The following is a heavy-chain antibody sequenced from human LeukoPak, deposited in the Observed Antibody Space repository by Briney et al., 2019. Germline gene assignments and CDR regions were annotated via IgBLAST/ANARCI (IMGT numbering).Heavy chain of an antibody. CDR1: GFTFRDDW. Sequence: GGFLRLSCAGSGFTFRDDWMSWVRQAPGKGLEWVANIKQEGNEKNYLDSVKGRFTISRDNARNSLYLQMNRLRADDTAVYYCARDGGGPLDWGQGTLVTVSS. D-gene: IGHD3-10*01. CDR2: IKQEGNEK. V-gene: IGHV3-7*01. CDR3: ARDGGGPLD. J-gene: IGHJ4*02.